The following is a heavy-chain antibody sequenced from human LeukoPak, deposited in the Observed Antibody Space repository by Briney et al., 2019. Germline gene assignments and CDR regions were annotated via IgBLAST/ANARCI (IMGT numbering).Heavy chain of an antibody. D-gene: IGHD5-12*01. CDR1: GFSCSNYA. V-gene: IGHV3-23*01. CDR3: AKGRAIVATIDPVFDD. J-gene: IGHJ4*02. Sequence: GGSLRLSCAASGFSCSNYAMTWVRQAPGKGLEWVSVSSGSGGSTYYAASVKGRSTISRDNSKNTVYLQMNSLGVEDTAVYYCAKGRAIVATIDPVFDDWGQGTLVTVSS. CDR2: SSGSGGST.